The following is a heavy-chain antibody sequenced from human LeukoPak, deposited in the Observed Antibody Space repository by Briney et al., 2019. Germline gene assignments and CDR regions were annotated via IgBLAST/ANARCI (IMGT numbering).Heavy chain of an antibody. CDR3: ARVVKLELRFFDI. CDR2: ISAYNGNT. CDR1: GYTLTSYG. J-gene: IGHJ3*02. V-gene: IGHV1-18*01. D-gene: IGHD1-7*01. Sequence: GASVKVSCKASGYTLTSYGISWVRQAPGQGVEWMGWISAYNGNTNYAQKLQGRVTMTTDTPTSTAYMELRSLRSDDTAVYYCARVVKLELRFFDIWGQGTMVTVSS.